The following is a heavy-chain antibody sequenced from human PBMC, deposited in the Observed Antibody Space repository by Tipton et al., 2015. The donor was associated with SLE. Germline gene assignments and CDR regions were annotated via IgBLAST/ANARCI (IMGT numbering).Heavy chain of an antibody. J-gene: IGHJ4*02. Sequence: TLSLTCNVSGGSFSSSFYYWGWIRQPPGKGLEWIGSMYSSGRSYYNPSLKNRITMSIDTSKKQFSLKLSSVTAADTAVYYCARLWLRLWDYFDYWGQGTLVTVSS. V-gene: IGHV4-39*07. CDR2: MYSSGRS. CDR3: ARLWLRLWDYFDY. D-gene: IGHD5-12*01. CDR1: GGSFSSSFYY.